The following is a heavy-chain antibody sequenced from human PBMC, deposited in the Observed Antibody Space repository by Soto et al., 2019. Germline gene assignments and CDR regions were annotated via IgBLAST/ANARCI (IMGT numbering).Heavy chain of an antibody. CDR2: FDPEDGET. V-gene: IGHV1-24*01. CDR3: ATAYPDSSGYYYKAFDI. Sequence: GASVKVSCKVSGYTLTELSMHWVRQAPGKGLERMGGFDPEDGETIYAQKFQSRVTMTEDTSTDTAYMELSSLRSEDTAVYYCATAYPDSSGYYYKAFDIWGEGTMVTVSS. J-gene: IGHJ3*02. D-gene: IGHD3-22*01. CDR1: GYTLTELS.